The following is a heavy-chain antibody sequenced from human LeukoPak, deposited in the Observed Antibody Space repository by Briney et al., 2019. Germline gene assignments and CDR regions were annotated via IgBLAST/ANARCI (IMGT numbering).Heavy chain of an antibody. D-gene: IGHD4-11*01. J-gene: IGHJ4*02. CDR2: IIPIFGTA. CDR3: AVRGVTTSIFFDY. Sequence: SVKVSCKASGGTFSSYALSWVRQAPGQGLEWMGGIIPIFGTANYAQKFQGRVTITADESTSTAYMELSSLRSEDTAVYYCAVRGVTTSIFFDYWGQGTLVTVSS. V-gene: IGHV1-69*13. CDR1: GGTFSSYA.